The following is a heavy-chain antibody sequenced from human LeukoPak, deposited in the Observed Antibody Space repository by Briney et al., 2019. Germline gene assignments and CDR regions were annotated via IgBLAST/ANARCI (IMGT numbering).Heavy chain of an antibody. Sequence: SETLSLTCTVSGGSISSYYWSWIRQPPGKGLEWIGYIYYSGSTNYNPSLKSRVTISVDTSKNQFSLKLSSVTAADTAVYYCARDGVVAGRDYWGQGTLVTVSS. J-gene: IGHJ4*02. CDR2: IYYSGST. D-gene: IGHD6-19*01. CDR1: GGSISSYY. V-gene: IGHV4-59*01. CDR3: ARDGVVAGRDY.